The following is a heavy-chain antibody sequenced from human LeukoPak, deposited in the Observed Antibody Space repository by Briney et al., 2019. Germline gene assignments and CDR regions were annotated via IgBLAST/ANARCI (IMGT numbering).Heavy chain of an antibody. D-gene: IGHD3-3*01. J-gene: IGHJ4*02. CDR1: GFTFSSN. V-gene: IGHV3-30*02. CDR2: LRFDGDSK. CDR3: AKDHDWSFDY. Sequence: GGSLRLSCAASGFTFSSNMHWVRQAPGKGPEWVAMLRFDGDSKYYAESVKGRFTISRDSSKNTLYLQMSGLSSEDTAVYYCAKDHDWSFDYWGQGTLVTVSS.